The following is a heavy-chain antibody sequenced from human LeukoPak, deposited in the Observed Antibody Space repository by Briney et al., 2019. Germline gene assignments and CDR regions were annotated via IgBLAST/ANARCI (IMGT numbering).Heavy chain of an antibody. Sequence: GGSLRLSCAASGFTPSSKYMSWVRQAPGKGLEWVSVMHASGGTYYADSVKGRVTISRDTSKNTLYLQMNTLRADDTAVYYCARANGTPLDYWGQGTLVTVSS. CDR3: ARANGTPLDY. CDR1: GFTPSSKY. J-gene: IGHJ4*02. D-gene: IGHD2-8*01. V-gene: IGHV3-66*01. CDR2: MHASGGT.